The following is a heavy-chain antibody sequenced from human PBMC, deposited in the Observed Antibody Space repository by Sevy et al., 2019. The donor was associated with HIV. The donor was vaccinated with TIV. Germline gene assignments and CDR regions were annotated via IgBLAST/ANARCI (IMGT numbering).Heavy chain of an antibody. D-gene: IGHD6-19*01. CDR1: GFTFSSYA. CDR2: FTGSGTNT. Sequence: GGSLRLSCAASGFTFSSYAMSWVRQAPGKGLEWVSSFTGSGTNTFYADSVKGRFTISRDNSKNTLYLQMNSLRAKDTAVYYCAKDSILVAGHFDYWGQGTLVTVSS. CDR3: AKDSILVAGHFDY. J-gene: IGHJ4*02. V-gene: IGHV3-23*01.